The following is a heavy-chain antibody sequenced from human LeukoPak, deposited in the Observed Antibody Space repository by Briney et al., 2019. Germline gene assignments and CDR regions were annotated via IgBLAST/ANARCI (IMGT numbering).Heavy chain of an antibody. CDR1: GGSISNTNW. V-gene: IGHV4-4*02. CDR2: VNLQGST. CDR3: AREGGPYRPLDY. J-gene: IGHJ4*02. Sequence: SGTLPLTCGVSGGSISNTNWWTWVRQPPGEGLEWIGEVNLQGSTNYNPSLKSRVAISVDKSENHISLKLTSVTAADTAVYYCAREGGPYRPLDYSGQGTLVTVAS.